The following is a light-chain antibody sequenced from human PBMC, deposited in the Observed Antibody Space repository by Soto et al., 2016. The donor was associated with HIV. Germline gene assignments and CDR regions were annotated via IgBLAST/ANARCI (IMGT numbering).Light chain of an antibody. CDR1: QSISNW. CDR3: QQYSSS. V-gene: IGKV1-5*03. J-gene: IGKJ4*01. CDR2: KAS. Sequence: DIQMTQSPSTLSAFVGDRVTITCRASQSISNWLAWYQQKPGKAPKLLIYKASSLLSGVPSRFSGSGSGTEFTLNISSLQPDDFATYYCQQYSSSFGGGTRVEIK.